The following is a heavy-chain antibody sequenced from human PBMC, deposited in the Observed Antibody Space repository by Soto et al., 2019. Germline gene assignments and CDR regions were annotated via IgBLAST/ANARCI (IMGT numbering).Heavy chain of an antibody. D-gene: IGHD2-15*01. J-gene: IGHJ5*02. CDR3: ASALYCSGGSCSFDP. CDR1: GGSVSSGNYY. V-gene: IGHV4-61*01. CDR2: IYYTGST. Sequence: SETLSLTCTVSGGSVSSGNYYWSWIRQPPGKGLEWIGFIYYTGSTSYNPSLKIRVTISMDTSKNQFSLKLTSVTAADTAVYYCASALYCSGGSCSFDPWGQGTLVTVS.